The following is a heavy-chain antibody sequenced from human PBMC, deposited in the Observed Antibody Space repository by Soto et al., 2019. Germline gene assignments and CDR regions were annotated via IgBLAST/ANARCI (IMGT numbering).Heavy chain of an antibody. CDR1: GFTFSSYA. D-gene: IGHD3-9*01. CDR3: AKDLSYYDILPGYNTIDY. CDR2: ISGSGGST. Sequence: EVQLLESGGGLVQPGGSLRLSCAASGFTFSSYAMSWVRQAPGKGLEWVSAISGSGGSTYYADSVKGRFTISRDNSKNTLYLQMNSLRAEDTAVYYCAKDLSYYDILPGYNTIDYWGQGTLVTVSS. J-gene: IGHJ4*02. V-gene: IGHV3-23*01.